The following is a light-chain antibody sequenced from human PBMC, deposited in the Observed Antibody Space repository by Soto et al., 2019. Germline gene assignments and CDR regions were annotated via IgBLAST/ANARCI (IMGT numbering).Light chain of an antibody. Sequence: DIQMTQSPSTLSASVGDRVTITCRASQSISSWLAWYQQKPGKAPKLLIYTASSLESGVPSRFSGSGSGTECTHSISSLQPHDFAPYDYQEYNSHSRYTIGQGTKLESK. CDR1: QSISSW. J-gene: IGKJ2*01. CDR2: TAS. V-gene: IGKV1-5*03. CDR3: QEYNSHSRYT.